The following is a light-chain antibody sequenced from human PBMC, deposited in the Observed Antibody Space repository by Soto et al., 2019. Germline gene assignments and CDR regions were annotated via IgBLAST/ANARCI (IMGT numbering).Light chain of an antibody. J-gene: IGKJ2*02. CDR2: QAS. Sequence: DIQMTQFPSTLSASVGDRVTITCRASQSISTWLAWYQHKPGKAPKLLIYQASSLEGGVPSRFSGSGSGTEFTLTISSLQYDDFATYYCQQYDIFSRTFGQGTKVETK. V-gene: IGKV1-5*03. CDR1: QSISTW. CDR3: QQYDIFSRT.